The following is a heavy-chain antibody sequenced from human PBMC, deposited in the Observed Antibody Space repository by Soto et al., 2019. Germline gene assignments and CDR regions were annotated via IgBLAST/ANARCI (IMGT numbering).Heavy chain of an antibody. CDR2: IIPIFGTA. CDR3: ARAGGGYSGYDDAFDI. D-gene: IGHD5-12*01. CDR1: GGTFSSYA. V-gene: IGHV1-69*13. J-gene: IGHJ3*02. Sequence: ASVKVSCKASGGTFSSYAISWVRQAPGQGLEWMGGIIPIFGTANYAQKFQGRVTITADESTSTAYMELSSLRSEDTAVYYGARAGGGYSGYDDAFDIWGQGTMVTVSS.